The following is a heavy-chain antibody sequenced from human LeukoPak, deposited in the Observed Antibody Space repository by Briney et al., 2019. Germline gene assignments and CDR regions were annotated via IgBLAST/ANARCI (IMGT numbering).Heavy chain of an antibody. Sequence: PSETLSLTCAVYGFSFSGYYWSWLRQPPGKGLEWIGEINHSGSTNYNPSLKSRVTISVDTSKNQFSLKLSSVTAADTAVYYCARDLTIFGVARFDPWGQGTLVTVSS. CDR2: INHSGST. J-gene: IGHJ5*02. D-gene: IGHD3-3*01. V-gene: IGHV4-34*01. CDR3: ARDLTIFGVARFDP. CDR1: GFSFSGYY.